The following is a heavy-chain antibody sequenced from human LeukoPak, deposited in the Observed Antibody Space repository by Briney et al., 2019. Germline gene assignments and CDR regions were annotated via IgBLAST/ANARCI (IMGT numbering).Heavy chain of an antibody. J-gene: IGHJ4*02. CDR1: GFTFSGSA. CDR3: SSGGYCTSTSCYGVY. V-gene: IGHV3-73*01. Sequence: GGSLRLSCAASGFTFSGSAMHWVRQASGKGLEWVGRIRSKANNYATAYAASVKGRFTISRDDLQNTAYLEINSLKTEDTGVYYCSSGGYCTSTSCYGVYWGQGTLVTVSS. D-gene: IGHD2-2*01. CDR2: IRSKANNYAT.